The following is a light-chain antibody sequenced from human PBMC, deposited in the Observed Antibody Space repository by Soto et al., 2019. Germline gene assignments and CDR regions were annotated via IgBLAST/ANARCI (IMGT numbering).Light chain of an antibody. CDR1: GNYIESYNL. Sequence: QSALTQPASVSGSPGQSITISCTGSGNYIESYNLISWYQQHPGKAPKLIIYEVTQRPSGVSHRFSASESGNTASLTISGLQAGDEADYYCCSYVGDTTLVFGGGTKLTVL. V-gene: IGLV2-23*02. CDR2: EVT. J-gene: IGLJ2*01. CDR3: CSYVGDTTLV.